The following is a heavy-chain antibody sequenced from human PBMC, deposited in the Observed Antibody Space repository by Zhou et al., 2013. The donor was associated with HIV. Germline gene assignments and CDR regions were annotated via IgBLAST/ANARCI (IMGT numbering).Heavy chain of an antibody. CDR1: GGSISSHY. D-gene: IGHD1-7*01. CDR2: VYHNGST. J-gene: IGHJ4*02. Sequence: QVQLQESGPGLVKPSETLSLTCTVSGGSISSHYWSWIRQAPGKGLEWVGYVYHNGSTDYNPSLKSRVIISVGTSKNQFSLKLNSVTATDTAVYYCGRGGRYAYMNYATIDCWGQGTLVTVSS. V-gene: IGHV4-59*11. CDR3: GRGGRYAYMNYATIDC.